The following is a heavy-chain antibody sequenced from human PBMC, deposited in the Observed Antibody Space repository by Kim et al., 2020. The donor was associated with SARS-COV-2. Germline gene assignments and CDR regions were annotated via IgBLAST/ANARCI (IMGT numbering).Heavy chain of an antibody. Sequence: GGSLRLSCAASGFTFSSYEMNWVRQAPGKGLEWVSYISSSGSTIYYADSVKGRFTISRDNAKNSLYLQMNSLRAEDTAVYYCTRVLRGQDMTTVGAWDWFDPWGQGTLVTVSS. CDR2: ISSSGSTI. CDR3: TRVLRGQDMTTVGAWDWFDP. J-gene: IGHJ5*02. D-gene: IGHD4-4*01. CDR1: GFTFSSYE. V-gene: IGHV3-48*03.